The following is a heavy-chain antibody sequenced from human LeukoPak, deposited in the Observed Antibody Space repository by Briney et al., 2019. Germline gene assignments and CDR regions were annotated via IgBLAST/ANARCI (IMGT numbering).Heavy chain of an antibody. CDR2: IIPIFGTA. CDR1: GGTFSSYA. Sequence: GASVKVSCKASGGTFSSYAISWVRQAPGQGLEWMGGIIPIFGTANYAQKFQGRVTITRDTSIRTAYMEVTSLRSEDTAVYYCARVDGSPDYWGQGTLLTVSS. J-gene: IGHJ4*02. D-gene: IGHD2-15*01. V-gene: IGHV1-69*05. CDR3: ARVDGSPDY.